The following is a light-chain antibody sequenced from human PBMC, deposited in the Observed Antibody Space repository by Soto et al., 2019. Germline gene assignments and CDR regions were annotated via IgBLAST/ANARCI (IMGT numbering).Light chain of an antibody. J-gene: IGKJ1*01. CDR3: QVYGSSSKT. CDR2: GAS. Sequence: EIVLTQSPGTLSLSPGERATLSCRASQSVSSIYLAWYQQKPGQAPRLLIYGASSRPTGIPDRFSGSGSGTDFTLTISRLEPEDFAVYFCQVYGSSSKTFGQGTKVDIK. CDR1: QSVSSIY. V-gene: IGKV3-20*01.